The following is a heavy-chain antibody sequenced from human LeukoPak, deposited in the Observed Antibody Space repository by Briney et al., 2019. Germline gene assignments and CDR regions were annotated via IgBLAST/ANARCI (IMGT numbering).Heavy chain of an antibody. Sequence: PSETLSLTCTVSGGSISSGDYHWSWIRQHPEKGLEWIGYIYYSGSTYYNPSLKSRVAMPVDTPKNQFSLKLSSVTAADTAVYYCARGGVDWTFDYWGQGTLVTISS. CDR1: GGSISSGDYH. D-gene: IGHD3-9*01. V-gene: IGHV4-31*03. CDR2: IYYSGST. J-gene: IGHJ4*02. CDR3: ARGGVDWTFDY.